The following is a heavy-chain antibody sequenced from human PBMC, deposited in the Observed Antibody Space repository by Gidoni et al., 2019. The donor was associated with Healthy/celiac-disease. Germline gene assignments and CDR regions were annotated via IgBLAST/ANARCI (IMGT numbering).Heavy chain of an antibody. CDR1: GGSISSYY. CDR3: ARQVVVPAATIFYGMDV. J-gene: IGHJ6*02. Sequence: GGSISSYYWSWLRQPPGKGLEWIGYIYYSGSTNYNPSLKSRVTISVDTSKNQFSLKLSSVTAADTAVYYCARQVVVPAATIFYGMDVWGQGTTVTVSS. D-gene: IGHD2-2*01. V-gene: IGHV4-59*01. CDR2: IYYSGST.